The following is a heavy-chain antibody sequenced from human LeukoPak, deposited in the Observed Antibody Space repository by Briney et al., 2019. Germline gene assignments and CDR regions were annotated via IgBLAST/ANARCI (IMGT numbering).Heavy chain of an antibody. D-gene: IGHD3-22*01. CDR2: ISGGGHI. CDR3: ARDQDGGKYYYESSGYSH. Sequence: GGSLRLSCAASGFTFSSYGLNWVRQAPGKGLEWVSTISGGGHIYYEDSVKGRFTISRDNAKNSLYLQMNSLRAEDTAVYYCARDQDGGKYYYESSGYSHWGQGILVTVSS. V-gene: IGHV3-21*01. J-gene: IGHJ4*02. CDR1: GFTFSSYG.